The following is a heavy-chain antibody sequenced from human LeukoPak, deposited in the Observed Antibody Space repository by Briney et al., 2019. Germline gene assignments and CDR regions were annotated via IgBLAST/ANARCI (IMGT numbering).Heavy chain of an antibody. CDR3: ARDGGSGDFWSGYYTSYYFDY. Sequence: GGSLRLSCAASGFTFSSYGMSWVRQAPGKGLEWVSAISGSGGSTYYADSVKGRFTISRDNSKNTLYLQMNSLRAEDTAVYYCARDGGSGDFWSGYYTSYYFDYWGQGTLVTVSS. J-gene: IGHJ4*02. CDR2: ISGSGGST. CDR1: GFTFSSYG. D-gene: IGHD3-3*01. V-gene: IGHV3-23*01.